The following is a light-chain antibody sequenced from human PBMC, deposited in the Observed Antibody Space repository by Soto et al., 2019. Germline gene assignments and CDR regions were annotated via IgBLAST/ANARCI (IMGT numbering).Light chain of an antibody. V-gene: IGKV1-39*01. CDR1: QSISSY. Sequence: DIQMTQSPSSLSASVGDRVTITCRASQSISSYLNWYQHKPGKAPQLLIYAASSLQSGVPSRFSGSGSGTDSTLTISSLQQEDFAAYYSQQSQNTVRTFGQGTKVQIK. CDR2: AAS. CDR3: QQSQNTVRT. J-gene: IGKJ1*01.